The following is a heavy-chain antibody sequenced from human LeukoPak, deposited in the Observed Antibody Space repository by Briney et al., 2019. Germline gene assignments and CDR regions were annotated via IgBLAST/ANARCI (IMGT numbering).Heavy chain of an antibody. CDR3: ARLSTMVRGVIITFRGFDP. Sequence: PGGSLRLSCAASGFTVSSNYMSWVRQAPGKGLEWVSVIYSGGSTYYADSVKGRFIISRDNSKNTLYLQMNSLRAEDTAVYYCARLSTMVRGVIITFRGFDPWGQGTLVTVSS. D-gene: IGHD3-10*01. CDR1: GFTVSSNY. J-gene: IGHJ5*02. V-gene: IGHV3-53*01. CDR2: IYSGGST.